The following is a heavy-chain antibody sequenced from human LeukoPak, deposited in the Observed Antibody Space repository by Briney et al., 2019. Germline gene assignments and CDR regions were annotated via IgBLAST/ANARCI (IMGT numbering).Heavy chain of an antibody. CDR2: ISGSGGST. J-gene: IGHJ4*02. CDR1: GFTFSSYA. Sequence: GGSLRLSCAASGFTFSSYAMSWVRQAPGKGLEWVSGISGSGGSTYYADSVKGRFTISRDNSKNTLYLHMNSLRAEDTAVYYCAKSRIFGVVVVDYWGQGTLVTVSS. V-gene: IGHV3-23*01. D-gene: IGHD3-3*01. CDR3: AKSRIFGVVVVDY.